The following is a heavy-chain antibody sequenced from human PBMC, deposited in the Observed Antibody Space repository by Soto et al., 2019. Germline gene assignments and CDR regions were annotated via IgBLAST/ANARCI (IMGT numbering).Heavy chain of an antibody. Sequence: PSETLSLTCTVSGGSISSYYWSWIRQPPGQGLEWIGDIYYSGTTNYNPSLKSRVTISVDTSKNHFSLKLRSVTAADTAVYYCARILRSGYYCSFVYWGPGTLGTV. CDR2: IYYSGTT. CDR1: GGSISSYY. J-gene: IGHJ4*02. D-gene: IGHD3-22*01. CDR3: ARILRSGYYCSFVY. V-gene: IGHV4-59*01.